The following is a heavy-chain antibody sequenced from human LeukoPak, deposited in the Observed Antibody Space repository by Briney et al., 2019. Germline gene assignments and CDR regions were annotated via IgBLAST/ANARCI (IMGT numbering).Heavy chain of an antibody. CDR3: ARSKVPATGNWFDH. CDR1: GGSLSGYY. J-gene: IGHJ5*02. V-gene: IGHV4-34*01. CDR2: INHSGGT. Sequence: SETPSLTCAVYGGSLSGYYWSWIRQPPGKGLEWIGEINHSGGTNYNPSLTSRVTISVDTSKSQFSLKLSSVTAADTAVYYCARSKVPATGNWFDHWGQGTLVTVSS. D-gene: IGHD2-21*02.